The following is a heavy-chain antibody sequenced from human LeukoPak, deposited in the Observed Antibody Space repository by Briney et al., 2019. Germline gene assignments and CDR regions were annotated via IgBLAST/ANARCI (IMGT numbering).Heavy chain of an antibody. J-gene: IGHJ4*02. Sequence: GVSLRLPCAASGFTFDDYDMHWLRHAPGKGLEWVSLISWDGGSTYYVDSVKGRFTISRDNSKNSLYLQMNSLRAEDTALYYCAKDTAFYYDSSVYIDYWGQGTLVTVSS. D-gene: IGHD3-22*01. CDR2: ISWDGGST. V-gene: IGHV3-43D*03. CDR3: AKDTAFYYDSSVYIDY. CDR1: GFTFDDYD.